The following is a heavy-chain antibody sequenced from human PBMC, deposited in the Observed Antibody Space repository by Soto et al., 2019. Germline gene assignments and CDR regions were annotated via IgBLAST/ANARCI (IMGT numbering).Heavy chain of an antibody. J-gene: IGHJ4*02. D-gene: IGHD5-12*01. CDR2: INHSGST. Sequence: SQTQSLPYAVDGGTFSGYYGTWIRQPPGKGLEWIGEINHSGSTNYKPSLESRITISVDASKNQFSLKLTSVTAADTAVYYCARGRVVATISDFDYWGQGTLVTVSS. CDR1: GGTFSGYY. V-gene: IGHV4-34*01. CDR3: ARGRVVATISDFDY.